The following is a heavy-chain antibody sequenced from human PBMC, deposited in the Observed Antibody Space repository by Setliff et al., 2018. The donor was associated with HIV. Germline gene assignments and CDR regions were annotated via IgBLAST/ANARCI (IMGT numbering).Heavy chain of an antibody. J-gene: IGHJ6*02. CDR3: ARGGGDSSKWYNNDMDV. CDR2: ISSSSSYT. D-gene: IGHD6-13*01. V-gene: IGHV3-21*04. Sequence: GGSLRLSCEASGFTFSTYSMNWVRQAPGKGLEWVSYISSSSSYTHYADSVKGRFTISRDNAKNSLYLQMSSLRTEDTAVYFCARGGGDSSKWYNNDMDVWGQGTTVTVSS. CDR1: GFTFSTYS.